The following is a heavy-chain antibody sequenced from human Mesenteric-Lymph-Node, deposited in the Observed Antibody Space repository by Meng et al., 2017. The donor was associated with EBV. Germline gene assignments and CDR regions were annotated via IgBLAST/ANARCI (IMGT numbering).Heavy chain of an antibody. CDR2: ISPDSSYI. V-gene: IGHV3-21*01. Sequence: VEVVEAWGRVGQPGQYLSFSCAASGFTFSTSSMSWVRQSPGKGLEWVSSISPDSSYIYYADSLKGRFTISRDNAKNSLYLQMNSLRAEDTAVYYCARDHLRPHYWGQGTLVTVSS. J-gene: IGHJ4*02. D-gene: IGHD6-25*01. CDR1: GFTFSTSS. CDR3: ARDHLRPHY.